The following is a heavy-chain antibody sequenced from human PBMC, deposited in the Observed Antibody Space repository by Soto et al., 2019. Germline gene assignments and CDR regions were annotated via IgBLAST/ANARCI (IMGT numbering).Heavy chain of an antibody. CDR3: ARGRAVGTNVDY. CDR2: IYYSGST. J-gene: IGHJ4*02. D-gene: IGHD1-1*01. CDR1: GGSISSGGYY. V-gene: IGHV4-31*03. Sequence: QVQLQESGPGLVKPSQTLSLTCTVSGGSISSGGYYWSWIRQHPGKGLEWIGYIYYSGSTYYNPALQSRVTLSVDTSKNQFSLKPSSVTGADTGVYYCARGRAVGTNVDYWGQGTLVSVSA.